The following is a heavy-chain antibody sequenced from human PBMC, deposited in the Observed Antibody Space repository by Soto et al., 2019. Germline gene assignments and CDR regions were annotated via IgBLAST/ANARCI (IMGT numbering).Heavy chain of an antibody. D-gene: IGHD1-26*01. CDR1: GYTFTSYD. Sequence: QVQLVQSGAEVKKPGASVKVSCKASGYTFTSYDINWVRQATGQGLEWMGWMNPNSGNTGYAQKFQRRFTMTRNTSISTAYMDLSSLRSDHTAVYYCARGRERSGSFYWGQGTLVTVSS. CDR3: ARGRERSGSFY. V-gene: IGHV1-8*01. J-gene: IGHJ4*02. CDR2: MNPNSGNT.